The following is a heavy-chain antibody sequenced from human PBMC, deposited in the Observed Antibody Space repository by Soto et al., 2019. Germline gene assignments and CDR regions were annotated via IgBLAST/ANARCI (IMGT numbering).Heavy chain of an antibody. Sequence: QVQLVESGGGVVQPETSLRLSCTVSGFTFRNYPMHWVRQAPGKGLEWVAVISYDGTNQYYTHSVKGRFTISRDNSKNTLYLVMNSLRPEDTAVYYGARESTLGYYYGLDVWGQGTTVTVSS. D-gene: IGHD2-15*01. V-gene: IGHV3-30-3*01. CDR1: GFTFRNYP. CDR2: ISYDGTNQ. CDR3: ARESTLGYYYGLDV. J-gene: IGHJ6*02.